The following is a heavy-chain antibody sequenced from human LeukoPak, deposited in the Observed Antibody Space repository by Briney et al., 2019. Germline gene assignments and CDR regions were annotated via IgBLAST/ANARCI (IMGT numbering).Heavy chain of an antibody. CDR1: GGSISGSH. D-gene: IGHD6-6*01. CDR3: ARDRGPEYSSSSRFDP. Sequence: SETLSLTCLVSGGSISGSHWSWIRQPPGKGLEWIGRIYTSGSTNYNPSLKSRVTISVDTSKNQFSLKLSSVTAADTAVYYCARDRGPEYSSSSRFDPWGQGTLVTVS. CDR2: IYTSGST. V-gene: IGHV4-4*07. J-gene: IGHJ5*02.